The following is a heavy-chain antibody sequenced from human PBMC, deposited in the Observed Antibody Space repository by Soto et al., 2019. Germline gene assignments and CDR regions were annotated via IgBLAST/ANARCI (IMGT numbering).Heavy chain of an antibody. V-gene: IGHV3-15*07. D-gene: IGHD2-15*01. CDR2: VKSKNDGGTT. J-gene: IGHJ4*01. CDR1: GFTFSNAW. CDR3: TTASYPTPITVLFDY. Sequence: GGSLRLSCAASGFTFSNAWINWVRQTPGRGLEWVGRVKSKNDGGTTDFAAPVKGRFAISRDDSKNMVYLEMNSLQTEDTAMFYFTTASYPTPITVLFDYGGHGTLVTVSS.